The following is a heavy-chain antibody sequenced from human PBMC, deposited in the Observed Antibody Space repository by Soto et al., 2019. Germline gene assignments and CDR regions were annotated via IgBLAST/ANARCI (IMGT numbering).Heavy chain of an antibody. CDR3: ARDRERITVHRTFALGAMEV. J-gene: IGHJ6*02. Sequence: GGSLRLSCAASGFTFSTYALSWVRQAPGKGLEWVSAISANGQGIYYADSVRGRFTISRDNSKNTIFLHMDSLRAEDTAIYYCARDRERITVHRTFALGAMEVWGPGT. D-gene: IGHD3-10*01. V-gene: IGHV3-23*01. CDR2: ISANGQGI. CDR1: GFTFSTYA.